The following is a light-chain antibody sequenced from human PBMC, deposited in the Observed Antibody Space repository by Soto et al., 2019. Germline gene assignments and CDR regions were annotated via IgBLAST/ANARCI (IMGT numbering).Light chain of an antibody. Sequence: DIPLTQSPSFLSASVGDRVTITCRASQGIGSYLAWYQQKPGKAPNLLIYAASTLQTGVPSRFSGSGSWTEFTLTISILQPEDFATYYCQQRNRYPLTFGPGTKVDIK. J-gene: IGKJ3*01. CDR1: QGIGSY. V-gene: IGKV1-9*01. CDR2: AAS. CDR3: QQRNRYPLT.